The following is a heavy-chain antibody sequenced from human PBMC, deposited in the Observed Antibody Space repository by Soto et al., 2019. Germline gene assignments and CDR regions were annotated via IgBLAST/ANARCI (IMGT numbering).Heavy chain of an antibody. CDR3: ARIDSGSYYTESQGEHYFDY. V-gene: IGHV3-7*03. CDR1: GFTFSSFW. CDR2: IKQDGSEK. Sequence: GGSLRLSCAASGFTFSSFWMRWVRQAPGKGLEWVANIKQDGSEKYYVDSVKGRFTISRDNAKNSLHLQMNSLRAEDTAVYYCARIDSGSYYTESQGEHYFDYWGQGTLVTVSS. D-gene: IGHD1-26*01. J-gene: IGHJ4*02.